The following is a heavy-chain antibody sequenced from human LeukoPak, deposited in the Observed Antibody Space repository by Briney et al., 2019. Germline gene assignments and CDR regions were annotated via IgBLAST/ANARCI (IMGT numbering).Heavy chain of an antibody. Sequence: GESLKISCKGSAYSFTGFWIAWVRQMPGKGLEWMGIIYPGDSDTRYSPSFQGQVTISVDKSISTSYLQWSSLKASDTAMYYCARHESNYPLGYWGQGTLVTVSS. CDR3: ARHESNYPLGY. V-gene: IGHV5-51*01. J-gene: IGHJ4*02. CDR1: AYSFTGFW. CDR2: IYPGDSDT. D-gene: IGHD1-7*01.